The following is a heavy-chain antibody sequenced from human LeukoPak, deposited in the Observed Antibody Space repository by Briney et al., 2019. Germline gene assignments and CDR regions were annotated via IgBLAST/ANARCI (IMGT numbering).Heavy chain of an antibody. D-gene: IGHD3-3*01. CDR3: ARFKSGGFSYFDS. Sequence: SETLSLTCTVSGGSISTYYWSWIRQPPGKGLEWVGYIYYSGSTNYNPSLKSRLTMSVDTSKNQFSLKLSSVTAADAAVYYCARFKSGGFSYFDSWGQGTLVAVSS. V-gene: IGHV4-59*01. J-gene: IGHJ4*02. CDR1: GGSISTYY. CDR2: IYYSGST.